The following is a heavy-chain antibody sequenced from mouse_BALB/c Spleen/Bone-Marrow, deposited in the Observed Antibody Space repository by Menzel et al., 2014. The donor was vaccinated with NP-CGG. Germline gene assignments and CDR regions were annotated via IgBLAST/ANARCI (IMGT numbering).Heavy chain of an antibody. D-gene: IGHD1-2*01. V-gene: IGHV5-17*02. CDR3: ARGTTALRYFDV. CDR1: GFTFSSFG. CDR2: INGGSNTI. Sequence: EVQVVESGGGLVQPGGSRKLSCAASGFTFSSFGMHWIRQAPEKGLEWAAYINGGSNTIYYADTVKGRFTISRDNPKNTLFLQMTSLRSEDTAMYFCARGTTALRYFDVWGAGTTVTVSS. J-gene: IGHJ1*01.